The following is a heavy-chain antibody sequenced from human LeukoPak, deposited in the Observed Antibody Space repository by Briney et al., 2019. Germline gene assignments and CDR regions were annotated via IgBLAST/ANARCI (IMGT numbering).Heavy chain of an antibody. CDR2: IVPMIGIT. V-gene: IGHV1-69*02. J-gene: IGHJ4*02. D-gene: IGHD3-3*01. Sequence: GSSVKLSCKASGGTLITHFISWVRQAPGQGLEWMGRIVPMIGITNYAQKFQGRVTITADKSTNTAYMEMINLRFEDTAVYYCARHSSRGQYYAFDFWGQGALVTVS. CDR1: GGTLITHF. CDR3: ARHSSRGQYYAFDF.